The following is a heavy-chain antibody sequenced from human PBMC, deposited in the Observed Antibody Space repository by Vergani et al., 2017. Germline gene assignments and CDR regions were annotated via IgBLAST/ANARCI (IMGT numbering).Heavy chain of an antibody. J-gene: IGHJ3*02. CDR1: GFTFSSYA. D-gene: IGHD1-7*01. CDR2: ISGSGGNT. CDR3: ANAELELRTDDAFDI. Sequence: EVQLLESGGNLIQPGGSLRLSCGASGFTFSSYAMTWVRLAPGKGLQWVSAISGSGGNTFYTDSVKGRFTISRDNSKDTLYLQMNSLRVEDTAIYYCANAELELRTDDAFDIWGQGTMVTVSS. V-gene: IGHV3-23*01.